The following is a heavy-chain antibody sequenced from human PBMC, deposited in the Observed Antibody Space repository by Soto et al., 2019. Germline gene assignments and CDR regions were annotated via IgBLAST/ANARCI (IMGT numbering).Heavy chain of an antibody. V-gene: IGHV1-18*01. CDR1: GYTFSSYS. J-gene: IGHJ4*02. CDR2: ISGYNGNT. D-gene: IGHD3-9*01. CDR3: ARGMGLAADFDY. Sequence: QVQLVQSGAEVKKPGASVKVSCKPSGYTFSSYSISWVRQAPGQGLEWMGWISGYNGNTTYAQKFQGRVTMTTDTSTSTAYMELRSLTSDDTAVYYCARGMGLAADFDYWGQGTLVTVSS.